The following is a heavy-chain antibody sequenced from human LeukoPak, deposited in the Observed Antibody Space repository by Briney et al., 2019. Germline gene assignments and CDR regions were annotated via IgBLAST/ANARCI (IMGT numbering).Heavy chain of an antibody. V-gene: IGHV4-34*01. CDR3: ARVVGYCSSTSCYRFAHAYNWFDP. CDR2: INHSGST. D-gene: IGHD2-2*02. J-gene: IGHJ5*02. CDR1: GGSISSYY. Sequence: PSETLSLTCTVSGGSISSYYWSWIRQPPGKGLEWIGEINHSGSTNYNPSLKSRVTISVDTSKNQFSLKLSSVTAADTAVYYCARVVGYCSSTSCYRFAHAYNWFDPWGQGTLVTVSS.